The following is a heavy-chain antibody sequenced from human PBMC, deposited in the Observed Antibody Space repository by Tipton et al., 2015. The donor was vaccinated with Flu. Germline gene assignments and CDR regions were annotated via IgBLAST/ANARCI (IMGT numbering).Heavy chain of an antibody. V-gene: IGHV4-39*07. CDR3: ARMPARSGDY. CDR1: RGSISSSTYY. J-gene: IGHJ4*02. Sequence: TLSLTCTVSRGSISSSTYYWGWIRQPPGKGLEWIGSIYHSGSTYYNPSLKSRVTISVDTSKNQFSLKLSSVTAADTAVYYCARMPARSGDYWGQGTLVTVSS. CDR2: IYHSGST. D-gene: IGHD6-25*01.